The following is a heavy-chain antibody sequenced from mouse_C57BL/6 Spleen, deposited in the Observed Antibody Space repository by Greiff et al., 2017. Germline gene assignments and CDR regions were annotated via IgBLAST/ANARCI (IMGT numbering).Heavy chain of an antibody. D-gene: IGHD3-3*01. CDR2: IYPGDGDT. J-gene: IGHJ1*03. CDR3: ARSESYSGYFDV. CDR1: GYAFSSYW. Sequence: VQLQESGAELVKPGASVKISCKASGYAFSSYWMNWVKQRPGKGLEWIGQIYPGDGDTNYNGKFKGKATLTADKSSSTAYMQLSSLTSEDSAVYFCARSESYSGYFDVWGTGTTVTVSS. V-gene: IGHV1-80*01.